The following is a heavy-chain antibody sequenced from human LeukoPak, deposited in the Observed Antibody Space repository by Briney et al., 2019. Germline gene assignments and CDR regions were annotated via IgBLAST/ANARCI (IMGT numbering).Heavy chain of an antibody. V-gene: IGHV3-9*01. CDR3: AKAVAGIASPIDC. J-gene: IGHJ4*02. CDR2: ISWNGDTI. Sequence: GGSLRLSCAASGFTFDVYAMGWVRQAPGKGLEWVSGISWNGDTIAYADSMKGRFTISRDNAKNSLSLQMNSLRAEDTALYYCAKAVAGIASPIDCWGQGTLVTVSS. D-gene: IGHD6-13*01. CDR1: GFTFDVYA.